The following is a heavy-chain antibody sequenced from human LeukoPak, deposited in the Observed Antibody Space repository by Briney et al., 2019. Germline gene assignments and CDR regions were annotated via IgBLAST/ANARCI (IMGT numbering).Heavy chain of an antibody. CDR2: ISGSGSR. D-gene: IGHD1-26*01. Sequence: PGGSLRLSCAASGFTFSSYAMSWVRQAPGKGLGWVSAISGSGSRYYADSVKGRFTISRDNSKNTLYLQMNSLKAEDTAVYYCAKGLQWELPFDYWGQGTLVTVSS. CDR3: AKGLQWELPFDY. J-gene: IGHJ4*02. CDR1: GFTFSSYA. V-gene: IGHV3-23*01.